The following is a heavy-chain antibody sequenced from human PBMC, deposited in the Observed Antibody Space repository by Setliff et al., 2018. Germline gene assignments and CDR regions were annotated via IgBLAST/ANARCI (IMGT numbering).Heavy chain of an antibody. V-gene: IGHV3-30*04. CDR1: GFTFSTYR. D-gene: IGHD2-15*01. CDR2: ISYDGSDK. J-gene: IGHJ4*02. Sequence: LRLSCAASGFTFSTYRMHWVRQAPGKGLEWVAVISYDGSDKYYADSVKGRFSISRDNSKNTVYLQMNSLRPEDTAVYYCARTCSGSGCYAGLESWGQGTPVTVSS. CDR3: ARTCSGSGCYAGLES.